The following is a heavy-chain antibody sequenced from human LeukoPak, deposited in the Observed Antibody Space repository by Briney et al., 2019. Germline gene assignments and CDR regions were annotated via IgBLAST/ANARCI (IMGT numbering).Heavy chain of an antibody. J-gene: IGHJ4*02. CDR2: ISGSGSTT. V-gene: IGHV3-23*01. D-gene: IGHD3-22*01. CDR3: ASHFDSSGFYYFDY. CDR1: GFTFSNYA. Sequence: GGSLRLSCATSGFTFSNYAMSWVRQAPGKGLEWVPTISGSGSTTYYADSVKGRFTISRDNSENTLYLQMYSLRAEDTAVYYCASHFDSSGFYYFDYWGQGTLVTVSS.